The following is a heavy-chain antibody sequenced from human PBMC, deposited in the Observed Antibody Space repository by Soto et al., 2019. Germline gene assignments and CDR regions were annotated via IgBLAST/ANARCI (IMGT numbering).Heavy chain of an antibody. V-gene: IGHV3-23*01. CDR1: GFTFSSYA. Sequence: GGSLRLSCAASGFTFSSYAMSWVRQAPGKGLEWVSAISGSGGSTYYADSVKGRFTISRDNSKNTLYLQMNSLRAEDTAVYYCAKESGKYCSSTSCLSGYWGQGTLVTVSS. CDR2: ISGSGGST. CDR3: AKESGKYCSSTSCLSGY. D-gene: IGHD2-2*01. J-gene: IGHJ4*02.